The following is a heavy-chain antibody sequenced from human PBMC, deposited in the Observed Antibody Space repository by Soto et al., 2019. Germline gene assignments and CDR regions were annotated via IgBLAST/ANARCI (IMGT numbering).Heavy chain of an antibody. V-gene: IGHV1-18*01. D-gene: IGHD1-7*01. Sequence: QVQLVQSGAEVKKPGASVKVSCKASGYTFTSYGISWVRQAPVQGLEWMGWISAYNGNTNYAPKLQGRVTMTTDTSTSTAYMALRSLRPDDTAVYYCARDEGYKWNYGGSWFDTWGQGTLVTVSS. J-gene: IGHJ5*02. CDR1: GYTFTSYG. CDR2: ISAYNGNT. CDR3: ARDEGYKWNYGGSWFDT.